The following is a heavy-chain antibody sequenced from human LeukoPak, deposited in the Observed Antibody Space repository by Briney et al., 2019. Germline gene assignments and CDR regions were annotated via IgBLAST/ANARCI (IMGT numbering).Heavy chain of an antibody. D-gene: IGHD2-8*01. Sequence: GGSLRLSCAASGFAFSLYGMNWVRQAPGKGLEWVSSLSSSSTFIYYADSVKGRFTNSRDNAKKSVYLQMNSLRAEDTAVYYCARSARYCTNGVCPTFYYYYMDVWGKGTTVTVSS. CDR2: LSSSSTFI. J-gene: IGHJ6*03. V-gene: IGHV3-21*01. CDR3: ARSARYCTNGVCPTFYYYYMDV. CDR1: GFAFSLYG.